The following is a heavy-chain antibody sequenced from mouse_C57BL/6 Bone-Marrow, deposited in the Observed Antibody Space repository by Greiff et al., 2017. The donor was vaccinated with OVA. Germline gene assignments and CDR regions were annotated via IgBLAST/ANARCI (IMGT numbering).Heavy chain of an antibody. J-gene: IGHJ1*03. CDR3: ARRYYGSSYWYFDV. Sequence: VQLQQPGAELVKPGASVKMSCKASGYTFTSYWITWVKQRPGQGLEWIGDIYPGSGSTNYNETFKSKATLTVDTSSSTAYMQLSSLTSEDSAVYYCARRYYGSSYWYFDVWGTGTTVTVSS. CDR1: GYTFTSYW. V-gene: IGHV1-55*01. D-gene: IGHD1-1*01. CDR2: IYPGSGST.